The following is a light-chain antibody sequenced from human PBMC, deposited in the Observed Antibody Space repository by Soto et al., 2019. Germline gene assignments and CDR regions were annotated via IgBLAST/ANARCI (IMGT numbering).Light chain of an antibody. CDR3: QQTFSPPYT. CDR2: VAS. J-gene: IGKJ2*01. Sequence: DIQMTQSLSSLSASVGDTVTITCRASQSISNSLSWYQPKPGKAPKFLIYVASTLQRGVPSRFSGSGSGTDFTLTISSLQPEDVATYYCQQTFSPPYTFGQGTKLEIK. CDR1: QSISNS. V-gene: IGKV1-39*01.